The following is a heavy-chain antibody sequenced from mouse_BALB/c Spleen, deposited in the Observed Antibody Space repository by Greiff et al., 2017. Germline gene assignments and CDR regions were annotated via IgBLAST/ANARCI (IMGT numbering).Heavy chain of an antibody. CDR1: GFSLTSYG. D-gene: IGHD2-1*01. CDR3: ARDHGNYSYYFDY. V-gene: IGHV2-9*02. J-gene: IGHJ2*01. CDR2: IWAGGST. Sequence: VMLVESGPGLVAPSQSLSITCTVSGFSLTSYGVHWVRQPPGKGLEWLGVIWAGGSTNYNSALMSRLSISKDNSKSQVFLKMNSLQTDDTAMYYCARDHGNYSYYFDYWGQGTTLTVSS.